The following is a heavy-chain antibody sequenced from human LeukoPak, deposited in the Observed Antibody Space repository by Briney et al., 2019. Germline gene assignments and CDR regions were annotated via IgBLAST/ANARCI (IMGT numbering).Heavy chain of an antibody. V-gene: IGHV3-30-3*01. CDR1: GFTFSNYA. J-gene: IGHJ6*02. CDR3: ARDSRGSNNHYYHSNKGPLPYYYYGMDV. CDR2: ISYDGSNK. D-gene: IGHD3-22*01. Sequence: GGSLRLSCAASGFTFSNYAMHWVRQAPGKGLEWVAVISYDGSNKYYADSVKGRFTISRDNSKNTLYLQMNSLRSEDTAVYYCARDSRGSNNHYYHSNKGPLPYYYYGMDVWGQGTTVTVSS.